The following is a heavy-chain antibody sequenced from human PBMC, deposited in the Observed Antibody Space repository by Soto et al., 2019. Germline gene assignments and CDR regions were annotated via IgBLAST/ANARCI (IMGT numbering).Heavy chain of an antibody. J-gene: IGHJ4*02. V-gene: IGHV1-69*01. CDR1: GGTFSSYS. D-gene: IGHD1-26*01. CDR3: ARDGGRRSGGIDY. CDR2: IIPIFGTA. Sequence: QVQLVQSGAEVKKPGSSVKVSCKASGGTFSSYSINWVRQAPGQGLEWMGEIIPIFGTANYAQEFQGRVTITADESTSTAYMELSSLGSEDTGVYYCARDGGRRSGGIDYWGQGTLVSVSS.